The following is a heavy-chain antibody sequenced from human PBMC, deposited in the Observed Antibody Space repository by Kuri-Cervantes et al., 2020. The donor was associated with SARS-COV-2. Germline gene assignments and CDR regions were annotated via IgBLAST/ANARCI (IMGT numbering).Heavy chain of an antibody. D-gene: IGHD3-3*01. J-gene: IGHJ6*03. V-gene: IGHV1-2*02. Sequence: VKDSFKASVYTYIGYHMHWVRQAPGQGHEWMGWINPNSGGTNYAQKFQGRVTMTRDTSISTAYMELSRLRSEDTAVYYCARVGSHYDFWSGYSDDHYYYYYMDVWGKGTTVTVSS. CDR1: VYTYIGYH. CDR2: INPNSGGT. CDR3: ARVGSHYDFWSGYSDDHYYYYYMDV.